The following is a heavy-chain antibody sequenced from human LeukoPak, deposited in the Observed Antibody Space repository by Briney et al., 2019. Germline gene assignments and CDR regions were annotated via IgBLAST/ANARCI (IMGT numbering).Heavy chain of an antibody. J-gene: IGHJ4*02. Sequence: SETLSLTCTVAGGSNSSSFWSWIRQAPGGGLEWIGYIYSSGNTTYNPSLKSRVTMSVDTSKNQFSLKLTSMSVADTAVYFCARVPAGIRFDYWGQGALVTVSS. CDR1: GGSNSSSF. CDR2: IYSSGNT. V-gene: IGHV4-4*09. D-gene: IGHD1-26*01. CDR3: ARVPAGIRFDY.